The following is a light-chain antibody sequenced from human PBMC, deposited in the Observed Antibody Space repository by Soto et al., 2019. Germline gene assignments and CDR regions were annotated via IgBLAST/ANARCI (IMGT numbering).Light chain of an antibody. V-gene: IGLV2-11*01. CDR3: CSYVGSYTYV. CDR2: DVS. Sequence: QSALTQPRSVSASPGQSVAISCTGTSSDVGAYNYVSWYQQHPGKAPKLMMYDVSKRPSGVPDRFSGSKSGNTASLTISGLQAEDEADYYCCSYVGSYTYVFGTGTKVTVL. CDR1: SSDVGAYNY. J-gene: IGLJ1*01.